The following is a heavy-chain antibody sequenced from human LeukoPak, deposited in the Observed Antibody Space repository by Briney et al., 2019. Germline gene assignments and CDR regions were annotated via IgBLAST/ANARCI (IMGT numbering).Heavy chain of an antibody. CDR1: GFTFSNAW. V-gene: IGHV3-53*01. D-gene: IGHD5/OR15-5a*01. J-gene: IGHJ4*02. CDR3: ARSSTWFLIDY. CDR2: IYSGGTT. Sequence: GGSLRLSCAASGFTFSNAWMSWVRQAPGKGLEWVSVIYSGGTTYYADSVKGRFTISRDNSKNTLYLQMNSLRAEDTAVYYCARSSTWFLIDYWGQGTLVTVSS.